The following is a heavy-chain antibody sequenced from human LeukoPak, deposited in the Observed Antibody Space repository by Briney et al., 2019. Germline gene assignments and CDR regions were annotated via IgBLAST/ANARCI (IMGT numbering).Heavy chain of an antibody. V-gene: IGHV1-46*01. J-gene: IGHJ6*03. CDR2: INPSGGST. Sequence: ASVKVSCKASGYTFTSYYMHWVRQAPGQGLEWMGIINPSGGSTSYAQKFQGRVTMTRDTSTSTAYMELSSLRSEDTAVYYCARVEVYYDFWSPNYYMDVWGKGTTVTVSS. D-gene: IGHD3-3*01. CDR1: GYTFTSYY. CDR3: ARVEVYYDFWSPNYYMDV.